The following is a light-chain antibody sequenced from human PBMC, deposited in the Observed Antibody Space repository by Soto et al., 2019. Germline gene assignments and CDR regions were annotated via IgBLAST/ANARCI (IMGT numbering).Light chain of an antibody. V-gene: IGKV1-27*01. CDR1: QGISNY. CDR3: QKYNSVPRT. Sequence: DLQMTQPPSSLSASVGDRVTIACRASQGISNYVAWYQQKPGKVPKLLIYAASTLQSGVPSRFSGSGSGTDFTLAISSLQPEDVATYYCQKYNSVPRTFGQGTKVEIK. CDR2: AAS. J-gene: IGKJ1*01.